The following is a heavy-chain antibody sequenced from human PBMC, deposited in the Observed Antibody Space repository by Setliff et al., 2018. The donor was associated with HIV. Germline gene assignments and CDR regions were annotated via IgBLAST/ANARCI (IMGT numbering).Heavy chain of an antibody. CDR2: IQQHGSEI. CDR3: ANMQWASNAWYSFDY. V-gene: IGHV3-7*05. Sequence: PGGSLRLSCAASGYTFSSYTMTWVRQCPGKGLEWVANIQQHGSEIHYVASVEDRFTISRDNAKNSLYLQMNSLRAEDTAVYYCANMQWASNAWYSFDYWGQGALVTVSS. D-gene: IGHD6-19*01. CDR1: GYTFSSYT. J-gene: IGHJ4*02.